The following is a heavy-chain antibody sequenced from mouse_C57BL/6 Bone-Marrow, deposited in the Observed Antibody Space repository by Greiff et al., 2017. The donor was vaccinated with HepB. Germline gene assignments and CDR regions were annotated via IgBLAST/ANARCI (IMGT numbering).Heavy chain of an antibody. CDR1: GYTFTSYG. D-gene: IGHD1-1*01. V-gene: IGHV1-81*01. CDR3: ARLGYGSSSSRFDY. Sequence: QVHVKQSGAELARPGASVKLSCKASGYTFTSYGISWVKQRTGQGLEWIGEIYPRSGNTYYNEKFKGKATLTADKSSSTAYMELRSLTSEDSAVYFCARLGYGSSSSRFDYWGQGTTLTVSS. CDR2: IYPRSGNT. J-gene: IGHJ2*01.